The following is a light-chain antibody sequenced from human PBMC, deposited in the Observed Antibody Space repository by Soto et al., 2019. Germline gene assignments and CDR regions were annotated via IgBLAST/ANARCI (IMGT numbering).Light chain of an antibody. V-gene: IGKV1-39*01. Sequence: DLNMAQSRPRLCPPLADGVTTTSGASQRISTYLHWFQQKPGKAPKLLIYAVSNLQSGVPSRFSGSGSGTDFALTISSLQPEDFATYYCQQSYSTLKTFGQGTKVDI. CDR3: QQSYSTLKT. J-gene: IGKJ1*01. CDR1: QRISTY. CDR2: AVS.